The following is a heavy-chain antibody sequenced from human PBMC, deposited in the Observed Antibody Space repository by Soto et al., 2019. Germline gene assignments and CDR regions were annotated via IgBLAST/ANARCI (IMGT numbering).Heavy chain of an antibody. CDR2: IYVTGAV. D-gene: IGHD2-21*01. J-gene: IGHJ5*02. CDR1: GAALNSGNYY. V-gene: IGHV4-31*03. CDR3: ARLRIATNNYKWFAP. Sequence: PSETLSLTCSVSGAALNSGNYYWSWIRQVPGKGLEWIGYIYVTGAVDYNPSLRDRITISQDTSERQFSLNLRLVTAADTAVYYCARLRIATNNYKWFAPWGQGTLVTVSS.